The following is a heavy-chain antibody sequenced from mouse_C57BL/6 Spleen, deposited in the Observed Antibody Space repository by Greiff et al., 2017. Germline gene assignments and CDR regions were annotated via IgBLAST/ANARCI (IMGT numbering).Heavy chain of an antibody. V-gene: IGHV1-55*01. J-gene: IGHJ4*01. Sequence: QVQLQQPGAELVKPGASVKMSCKASGYTFTSYWITWVKQRPGQGLEWIGDIYPGSGSTNYNEKFKSKATLTVDTSSSTAYMQLSSLTSEDSAVYYCARWTTVVALYAMDYWGQGTSVTVSS. CDR3: ARWTTVVALYAMDY. CDR1: GYTFTSYW. D-gene: IGHD1-1*01. CDR2: IYPGSGST.